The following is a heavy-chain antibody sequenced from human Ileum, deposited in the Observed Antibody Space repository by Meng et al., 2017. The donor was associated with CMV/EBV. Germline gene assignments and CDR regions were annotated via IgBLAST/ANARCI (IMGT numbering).Heavy chain of an antibody. CDR2: IYTSGSS. Sequence: RQDSRAGPAKPAETRSLPCSVAVGSMLSYYWGWFRQPPGKGLEWIGRIYTSGSSNYNSSLKSRVTMSVDTSKNQFSMKLNSVTAADTAVYYCAREGPTDWGRALDYWGQGTLVTVSS. CDR3: AREGPTDWGRALDY. CDR1: VGSMLSYY. D-gene: IGHD7-27*01. V-gene: IGHV4-4*07. J-gene: IGHJ4*02.